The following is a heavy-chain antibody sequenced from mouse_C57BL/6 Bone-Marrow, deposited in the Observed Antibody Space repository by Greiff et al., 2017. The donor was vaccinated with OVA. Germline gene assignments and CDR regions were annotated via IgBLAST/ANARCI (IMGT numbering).Heavy chain of an antibody. Sequence: VQLQQSGAELVRPGTSVKLSCKASGYTFTSYWMHWVKQRPGQGLEWIGVIDPSDSYTNYNQKFKGKATLTVDTSSSTAYMQLSSLTSEDSAVYYCSRRRTAYYSNYYAMDYWGQGTSVTVSS. CDR1: GYTFTSYW. V-gene: IGHV1-59*01. J-gene: IGHJ4*01. D-gene: IGHD2-5*01. CDR2: IDPSDSYT. CDR3: SRRRTAYYSNYYAMDY.